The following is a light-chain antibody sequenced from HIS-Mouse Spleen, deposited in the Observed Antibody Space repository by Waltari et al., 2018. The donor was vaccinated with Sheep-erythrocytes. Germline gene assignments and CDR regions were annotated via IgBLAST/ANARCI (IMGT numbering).Light chain of an antibody. CDR3: YSTDSSGNHWV. CDR1: ALPKNY. J-gene: IGLJ3*02. Sequence: SYELTQPPSVSVSPGQTARITCSGDALPKNYAYWYQQKSGQAPVLVIYEDSKRPPGIPERFSGSSSGTMATLTISGAQVEDDADYYCYSTDSSGNHWVFGGGTKLTVL. CDR2: EDS. V-gene: IGLV3-10*01.